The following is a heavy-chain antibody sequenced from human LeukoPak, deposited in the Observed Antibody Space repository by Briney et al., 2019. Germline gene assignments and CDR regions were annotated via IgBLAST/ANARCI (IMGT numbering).Heavy chain of an antibody. CDR2: IIPIFVTA. CDR3: ARGGDYGDYPDY. V-gene: IGHV1-69*05. J-gene: IGHJ4*02. D-gene: IGHD4-17*01. CDR1: GGTFSSYA. Sequence: HWASVKVSCKASGGTFSSYAISWVRQAPGQGLEWMGRIIPIFVTANYAQKFQGRVTITTDEATSTAYMELSSLRSEDTAVYYCARGGDYGDYPDYWGQGTLVTVSS.